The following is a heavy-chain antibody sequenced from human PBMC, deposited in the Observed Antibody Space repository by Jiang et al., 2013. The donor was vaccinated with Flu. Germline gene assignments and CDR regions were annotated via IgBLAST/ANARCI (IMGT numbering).Heavy chain of an antibody. CDR2: TNEDGTTT. J-gene: IGHJ4*01. CDR3: VRDLAGRYGY. CDR1: GSTFSNFW. Sequence: VQLVESGGGLVQPGGSLRLSCADAGSTFSNFWMHWVRQAPGKGLVWVSRTNEDGTTTNYADSVKGRFTISRDNAKKTLYLQMNSLRAEDTAVYYCVRDLAGRYGYWGHGTLVTVSS. V-gene: IGHV3-74*01. D-gene: IGHD6-19*01.